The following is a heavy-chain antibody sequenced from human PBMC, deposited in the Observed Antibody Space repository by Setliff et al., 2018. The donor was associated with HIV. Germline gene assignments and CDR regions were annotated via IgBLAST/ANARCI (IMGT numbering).Heavy chain of an antibody. CDR3: AREHCSGGSCNGFDI. CDR1: SYSISSGYY. J-gene: IGHJ3*02. CDR2: VYTSGST. D-gene: IGHD2-15*01. Sequence: SETLSLTCAVSSYSISSGYYWSWIRQPPGKGLEWIGYVYTSGSTNYNPSLKSRVTISVDTSKNQFSLKLYSVTAADTSVYYCAREHCSGGSCNGFDIWGQGTMVTVSS. V-gene: IGHV4-4*09.